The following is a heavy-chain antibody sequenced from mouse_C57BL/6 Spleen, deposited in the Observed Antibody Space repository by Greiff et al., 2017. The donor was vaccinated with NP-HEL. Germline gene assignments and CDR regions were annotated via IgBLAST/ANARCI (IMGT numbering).Heavy chain of an antibody. Sequence: EVKLQESGGGLVKPGGSLKLSCAASGFTFSSYAMSWVRQTPEKRLEWVATISDGGSYTYYPDNVKGRFTISRDNAKNNLYLQMSHLKSEDTAMYYCARDQGLGWYFDVWGTGTTVTVSS. CDR3: ARDQGLGWYFDV. V-gene: IGHV5-4*01. J-gene: IGHJ1*03. CDR1: GFTFSSYA. D-gene: IGHD3-3*01. CDR2: ISDGGSYT.